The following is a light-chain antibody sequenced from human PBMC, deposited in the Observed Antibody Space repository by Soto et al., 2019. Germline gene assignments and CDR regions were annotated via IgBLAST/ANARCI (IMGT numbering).Light chain of an antibody. CDR3: QNYKRAPIT. CDR1: QGIGIY. J-gene: IGKJ5*01. Sequence: IQLTQSPSSLYASVGDRVTITCRASQGIGIYLAWYQQTPGKVPKHLIYGASKLQSGVPSRFSGGGSGTNFTLTISSLQPEDVATYYCQNYKRAPITFGQGTRLEIK. V-gene: IGKV1-27*01. CDR2: GAS.